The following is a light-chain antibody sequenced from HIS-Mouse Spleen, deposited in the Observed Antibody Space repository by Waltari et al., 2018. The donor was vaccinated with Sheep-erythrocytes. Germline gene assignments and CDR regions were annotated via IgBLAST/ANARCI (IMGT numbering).Light chain of an antibody. CDR2: AAS. J-gene: IGKJ2*01. V-gene: IGKV1-39*01. Sequence: DIQMTQSPSSLSASVGDRVTITCRASQSISSYLNWYQQKQGKAPKLLIYAASSLQSGVPSRFSGTGSGTDFPLTISSLQPEDFATYYCQQSYSTPYTFGQGTKLEIK. CDR3: QQSYSTPYT. CDR1: QSISSY.